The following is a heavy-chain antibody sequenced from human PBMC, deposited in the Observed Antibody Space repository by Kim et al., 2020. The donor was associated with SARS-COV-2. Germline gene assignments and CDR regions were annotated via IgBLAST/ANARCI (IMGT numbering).Heavy chain of an antibody. D-gene: IGHD6-19*01. CDR1: GGSISSNNYY. CDR3: ATDKQWLAYFDH. V-gene: IGHV4-39*07. Sequence: SETLSLTCTVSGGSISSNNYYWGWIRQPPGKGLEWIGSIYYSGSTHYNPSLKSRVTISVDTSKNQFSLRLTSVTAADTAVYYCATDKQWLAYFDHWGQGTLVTVSS. J-gene: IGHJ4*02. CDR2: IYYSGST.